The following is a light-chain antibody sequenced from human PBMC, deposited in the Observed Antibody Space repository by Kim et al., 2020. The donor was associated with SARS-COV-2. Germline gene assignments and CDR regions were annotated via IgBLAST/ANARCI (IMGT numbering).Light chain of an antibody. J-gene: IGLJ2*01. CDR2: EVY. V-gene: IGLV6-57*03. CDR3: QSYDDTTVV. Sequence: VTIPYPHGRRTLSSSYVQLLQQHPGSVPTTIIFEVYHRPSGVPDRFSGTVDSSSNSASLTISGLKTEDEGDYYCQSYDDTTVVFGGGTQLTVL. CDR1: RRTLSSSY.